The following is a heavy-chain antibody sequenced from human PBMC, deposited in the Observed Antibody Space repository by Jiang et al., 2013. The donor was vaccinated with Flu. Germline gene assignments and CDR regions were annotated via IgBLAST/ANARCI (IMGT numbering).Heavy chain of an antibody. CDR1: GFTFSSYA. CDR2: IRYDGSNK. CDR3: ASDYVWGSLENVYFDY. Sequence: QLVESGGGVVQPGRSLRLSCAASGFTFSSYAMHWVRQAPGKGLEWVAFIRYDGSNKYYADSVKGRFTISRDNSKNTLYLQMNSLRAEDTAVYYCASDYVWGSLENVYFDYWGQGTLVTVSS. V-gene: IGHV3-30*04. J-gene: IGHJ4*02. D-gene: IGHD3-16*01.